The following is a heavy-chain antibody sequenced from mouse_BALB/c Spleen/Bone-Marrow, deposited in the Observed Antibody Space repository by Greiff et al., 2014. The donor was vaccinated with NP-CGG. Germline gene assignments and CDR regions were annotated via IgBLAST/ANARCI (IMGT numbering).Heavy chain of an antibody. D-gene: IGHD1-1*01. Sequence: VKLTESDAELVKPGASVKIPCKASGYTFTDHAIHWVKQKPEQGLEWIGYISPGTGSIKYNEKFKDKVTLTADKSSSTAYMQLNSLTSEDSTVYFCNYYGNTFDYWGQGTTLTVSS. CDR2: ISPGTGSI. J-gene: IGHJ2*01. CDR1: GYTFTDHA. V-gene: IGHV1S53*02. CDR3: NYYGNTFDY.